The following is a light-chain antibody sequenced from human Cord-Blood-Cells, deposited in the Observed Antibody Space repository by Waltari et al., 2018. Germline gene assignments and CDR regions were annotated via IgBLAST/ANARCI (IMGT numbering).Light chain of an antibody. V-gene: IGKV1-27*01. CDR2: AAS. CDR1: QGISNY. J-gene: IGKJ3*01. Sequence: DIQIPHAPSSLSASVGDRVTMTCRASQGISNYLACYQQKPGKVPKLLIYAASTLQSGVPSRFSGSGSGTDFTLTISSLQPEDVATYYCQKYNSAPLTFGPGTKVDIK. CDR3: QKYNSAPLT.